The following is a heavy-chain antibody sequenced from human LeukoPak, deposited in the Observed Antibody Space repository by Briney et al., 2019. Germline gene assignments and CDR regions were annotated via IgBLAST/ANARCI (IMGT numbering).Heavy chain of an antibody. CDR3: AKEGQWLFLFDI. CDR2: ISWNSGSI. V-gene: IGHV3-9*01. Sequence: GESLRLSCTASGFTFDDYAMHWVRQAPGKGLEWVSGISWNSGSIGYADSVKGRFTISRDNAKNSLYLQMNSLRAEDTALYYCAKEGQWLFLFDIWGQGTMVTVSS. D-gene: IGHD3-22*01. CDR1: GFTFDDYA. J-gene: IGHJ3*02.